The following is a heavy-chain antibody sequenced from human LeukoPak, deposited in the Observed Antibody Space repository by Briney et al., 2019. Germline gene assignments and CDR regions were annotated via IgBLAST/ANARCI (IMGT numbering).Heavy chain of an antibody. CDR3: AKKLLGMGARSDAFDV. V-gene: IGHV3-23*01. D-gene: IGHD1-26*01. CDR2: MNHGGDKT. CDR1: GFTVSSNE. Sequence: GGSLRLSCAASGFTVSSNEMSWVRQAPGKGLEWVSVMNHGGDKTYYADSVKGRFTISRDTSENTLYLYMNSLRVDDTAVYYCAKKLLGMGARSDAFDVWGQGTMVTVSS. J-gene: IGHJ3*01.